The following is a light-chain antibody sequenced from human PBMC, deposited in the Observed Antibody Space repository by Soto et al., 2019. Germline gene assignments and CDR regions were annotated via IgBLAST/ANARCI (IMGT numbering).Light chain of an antibody. Sequence: QSVLTQPPSASGTPGQTVTISCSGSSSNIGSNYVYWYQQLPGMAPKLLIYSNRQRPLGVPVRFSCSKSGTSASLAISGLQSGDEADYYCETWDDRLNVFVAGTKLTVL. CDR3: ETWDDRLNV. CDR1: SSNIGSNY. CDR2: SNR. J-gene: IGLJ1*01. V-gene: IGLV1-44*01.